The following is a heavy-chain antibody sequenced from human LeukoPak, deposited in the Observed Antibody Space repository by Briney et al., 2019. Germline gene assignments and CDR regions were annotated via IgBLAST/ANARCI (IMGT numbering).Heavy chain of an antibody. CDR3: AKDFEFKWQQPSDH. D-gene: IGHD1/OR15-1a*01. CDR2: ISGTGGNT. J-gene: IGHJ4*02. Sequence: GGSLRLSCTVSGFSFSNYAMSWVRQFPGKGLVGVSGISGTGGNTYYADSVKGRFTISRDNSKNMLYLQMNTLTAEDTAIYFCAKDFEFKWQQPSDHWGQGTPVTVSS. V-gene: IGHV3-23*01. CDR1: GFSFSNYA.